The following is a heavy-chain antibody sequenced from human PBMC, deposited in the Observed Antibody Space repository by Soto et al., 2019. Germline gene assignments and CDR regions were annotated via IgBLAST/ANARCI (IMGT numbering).Heavy chain of an antibody. CDR2: IIPMSGRP. CDR3: TRRGHQSANWFDP. J-gene: IGHJ5*02. V-gene: IGHV1-69*06. Sequence: QVQLVQSGAEGKTPGSSVRVSCKASGGTFNSFSIDWVRQAPGQGFEWMGGIIPMSGRPNYAQRFQGRVTFSADKSTNTVYMEVNSLTYEDTAVYYCTRRGHQSANWFDPWGQGTLVTVSS. CDR1: GGTFNSFS.